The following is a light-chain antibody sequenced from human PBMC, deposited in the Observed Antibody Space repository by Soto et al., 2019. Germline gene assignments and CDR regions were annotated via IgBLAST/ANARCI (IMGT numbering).Light chain of an antibody. CDR1: QSISVH. CDR2: AAS. J-gene: IGKJ2*01. CDR3: QQSYITPYT. Sequence: DIQMTQSPSSLSASVGDTVTITCRASQSISVHLNWYQQKPGKVPKLLIYAASNLQSGVPLRFSGSGSETDFALTTSSLQPEDFATYHCQQSYITPYTFGQGTTLEIK. V-gene: IGKV1-39*01.